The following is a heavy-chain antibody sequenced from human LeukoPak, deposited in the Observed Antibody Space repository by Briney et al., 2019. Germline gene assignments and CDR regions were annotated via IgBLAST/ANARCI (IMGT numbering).Heavy chain of an antibody. CDR2: INHSGST. D-gene: IGHD3-22*01. Sequence: SETLSLTCAVYGGSFSGYYWSWIRQPPGKGLEWIGEINHSGSTNYNPSLKSRVTISADTSKNQFSLKLSSVTAADTAVYYCARGRLYDSSGYSTANFDYWGQGTLVTVSS. CDR3: ARGRLYDSSGYSTANFDY. V-gene: IGHV4-34*01. J-gene: IGHJ4*02. CDR1: GGSFSGYY.